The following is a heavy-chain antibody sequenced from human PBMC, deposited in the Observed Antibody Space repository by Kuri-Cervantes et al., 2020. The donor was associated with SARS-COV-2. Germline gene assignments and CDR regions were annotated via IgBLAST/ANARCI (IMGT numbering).Heavy chain of an antibody. Sequence: GGSLRLSCAASGFTSSDYYMSWIRQAPGKGLEWVSYISSSSSYTNYADSVKGRFTISRDNAKNSLYLQTNSLRAEDTAVYYCASFGSGWYDDAFDIWGQGTMVTVSS. CDR2: ISSSSSYT. D-gene: IGHD6-19*01. CDR3: ASFGSGWYDDAFDI. J-gene: IGHJ3*02. CDR1: GFTSSDYY. V-gene: IGHV3-11*03.